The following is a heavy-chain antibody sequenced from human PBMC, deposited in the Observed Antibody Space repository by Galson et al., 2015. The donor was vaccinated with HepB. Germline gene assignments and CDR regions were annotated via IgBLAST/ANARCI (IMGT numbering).Heavy chain of an antibody. Sequence: SLRLSCAASGFTFSSYGMPWVRQAPGKGLERVAVIWYDGSNKYYADSVKGRFTISRDNSKNTLYLQMNRLRAEDTAVYYCAKPRSCCEFDAFDIWGQGTMVTVSS. D-gene: IGHD3-10*01. V-gene: IGHV3-33*06. CDR1: GFTFSSYG. J-gene: IGHJ3*02. CDR3: AKPRSCCEFDAFDI. CDR2: IWYDGSNK.